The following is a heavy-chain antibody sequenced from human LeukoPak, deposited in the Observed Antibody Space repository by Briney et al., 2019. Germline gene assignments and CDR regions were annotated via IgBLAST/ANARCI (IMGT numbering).Heavy chain of an antibody. Sequence: GGSLRLSCAASGFTFSSYAMSWVRQAPGKGLEWVANIKQDGSEKYYVDSVKGRFTISRDNAKNSLYLQMNSLRAEDTAVYYCARGYGNYGYWGQGTLVTVSS. J-gene: IGHJ4*02. CDR2: IKQDGSEK. D-gene: IGHD4-11*01. CDR3: ARGYGNYGY. CDR1: GFTFSSYA. V-gene: IGHV3-7*01.